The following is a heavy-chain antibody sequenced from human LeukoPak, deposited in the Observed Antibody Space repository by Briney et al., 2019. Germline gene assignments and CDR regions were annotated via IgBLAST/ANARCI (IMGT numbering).Heavy chain of an antibody. D-gene: IGHD4-17*01. Sequence: GGSLRLSCAASGFTFSSYGMHWVRQAPGKGLEWVAVIWYDGSNEKYAESVKGRFTISRDNSKNTLYLQMNSLRAEDTAVYYCARSKDGNIYWGQETLVTVPS. CDR2: IWYDGSNE. CDR3: ARSKDGNIY. V-gene: IGHV3-33*01. CDR1: GFTFSSYG. J-gene: IGHJ4*02.